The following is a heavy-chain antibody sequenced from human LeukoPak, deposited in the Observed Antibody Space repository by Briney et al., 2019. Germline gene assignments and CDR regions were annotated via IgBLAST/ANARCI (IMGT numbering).Heavy chain of an antibody. CDR2: IYPGDSDT. D-gene: IGHD2-15*01. CDR1: RYSFTTYW. V-gene: IGHV5-51*01. CDR3: ASPYPREYCSSSSCYFDY. Sequence: GESLKISCECSRYSFTTYWIGWVRQMPGKGLEWMGIIYPGDSDTRYSPSFQGQVTISADKSISTAYLQWSSLKASDTAMYYCASPYPREYCSSSSCYFDYWGQGTLVTVSS. J-gene: IGHJ4*02.